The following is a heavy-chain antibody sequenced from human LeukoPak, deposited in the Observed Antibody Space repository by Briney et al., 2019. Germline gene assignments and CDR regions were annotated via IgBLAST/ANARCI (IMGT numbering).Heavy chain of an antibody. CDR2: ISSSSSYI. V-gene: IGHV3-21*01. J-gene: IGHJ4*02. Sequence: PGGSLRLSCAASGFTFSSYSMNWVRQAPGKGLEWVSSISSSSSYIYYADSVKGRFTISRDNAKNSLYLQMNSLRAEDTAVYYCARGSPSYGDYLIDYWGQGTLVTDSS. CDR3: ARGSPSYGDYLIDY. D-gene: IGHD4-17*01. CDR1: GFTFSSYS.